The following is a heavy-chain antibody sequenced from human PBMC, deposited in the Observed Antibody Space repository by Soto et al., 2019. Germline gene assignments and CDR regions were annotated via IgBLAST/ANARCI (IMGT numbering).Heavy chain of an antibody. D-gene: IGHD3-16*01. CDR1: GYSFTNHA. CDR3: ARGTLRYYAIDV. CDR2: INAGSGNT. J-gene: IGHJ6*02. V-gene: IGHV1-3*01. Sequence: ASVKVSCKASGYSFTNHAIHWVRQAPGQSPEWMGWINAGSGNTKSSQKFQGRVTITRDTSASTAYMELSSLRSEDTAVYYCARGTLRYYAIDVWGQGTTVTDSS.